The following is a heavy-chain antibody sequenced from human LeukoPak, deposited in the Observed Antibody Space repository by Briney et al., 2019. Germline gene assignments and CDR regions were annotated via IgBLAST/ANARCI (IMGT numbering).Heavy chain of an antibody. CDR1: GFTFSSYA. CDR2: ISDTGAGT. V-gene: IGHV3-23*01. J-gene: IGHJ6*02. CDR3: ARVTNYYFHMDV. Sequence: GGSLRLSCAASGFTFSSYAMNWVRQAPGKGLEWVSGISDTGAGTYYADSVQGRFTISRDNSKSTLYLQMNSLRAEDTALYYCARVTNYYFHMDVWGRGTTVTVSS.